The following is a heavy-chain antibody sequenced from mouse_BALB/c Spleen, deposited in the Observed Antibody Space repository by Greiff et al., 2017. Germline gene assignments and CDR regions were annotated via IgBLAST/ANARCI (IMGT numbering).Heavy chain of an antibody. CDR3: AENYGCFDY. Sequence: EVQLQQSGAELVKPGASVKLSCTASGFTIKDNYMHWVKQRPEQGLEWIGRIDPANGNTKYDPKFQGKATITADTSSNTAYRQLSSLTSEDTAVYYCAENYGCFDYWGEGTTLTVSS. V-gene: IGHV14-3*02. CDR1: GFTIKDNY. J-gene: IGHJ2*01. CDR2: IDPANGNT. D-gene: IGHD1-2*01.